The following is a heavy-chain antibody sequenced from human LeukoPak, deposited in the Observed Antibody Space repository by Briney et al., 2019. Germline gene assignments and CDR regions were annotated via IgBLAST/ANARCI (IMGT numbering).Heavy chain of an antibody. CDR1: GFTFTDYY. V-gene: IGHV3-23*01. CDR2: ISGSGGST. CDR3: AILPVGATTTGFDY. Sequence: GGSLRLSCAVSGFTFTDYYMSWIRQAPGKGLEWVSAISGSGGSTYYADSVKGRFTISRDNSKNTLYLQMNSLRAEDTAVYYCAILPVGATTTGFDYWGQGTLVTVSS. J-gene: IGHJ4*02. D-gene: IGHD1-26*01.